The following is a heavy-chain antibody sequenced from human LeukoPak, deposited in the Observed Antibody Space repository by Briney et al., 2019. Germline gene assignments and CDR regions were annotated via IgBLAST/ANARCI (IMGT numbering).Heavy chain of an antibody. D-gene: IGHD3-16*01. Sequence: SETPSLTCAVYGGSFSGYYWSWIRQPPGKGLEWIGEINHSGSTNYNPSLKSRVTISVDTSKNQFSLKLSSVTAADTAVYYCARVAYRLGELFFDYWGQGTLVTVSS. CDR3: ARVAYRLGELFFDY. V-gene: IGHV4-34*01. CDR2: INHSGST. J-gene: IGHJ4*02. CDR1: GGSFSGYY.